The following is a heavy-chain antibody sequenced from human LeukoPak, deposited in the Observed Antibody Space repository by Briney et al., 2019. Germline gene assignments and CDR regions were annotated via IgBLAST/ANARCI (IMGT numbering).Heavy chain of an antibody. V-gene: IGHV3-21*01. Sequence: GGSLRLSCAASGFTFSSYSMNWVRQAPGKGLEGVSSISSSSSYIYYADSVKGRFTISRDNAKNSLYLQMNSLRAEDTAVYYCARAERITMIAQWGQGTLVTVSS. J-gene: IGHJ4*02. D-gene: IGHD3-22*01. CDR3: ARAERITMIAQ. CDR2: ISSSSSYI. CDR1: GFTFSSYS.